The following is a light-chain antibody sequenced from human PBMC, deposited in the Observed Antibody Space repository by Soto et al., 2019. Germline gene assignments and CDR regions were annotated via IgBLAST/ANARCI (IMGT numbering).Light chain of an antibody. CDR1: QSMSSW. V-gene: IGKV1-5*03. J-gene: IGKJ2*01. Sequence: DIQMTQSPSTLSASVGDRVTITCRASQSMSSWLDWYQQKPGKATKLLIYKASSLESRVTSRFSGSGSGTEFTLTSSSLQTYDFATYYCQQYNSYPYPFAQGTKLEIK. CDR3: QQYNSYPYP. CDR2: KAS.